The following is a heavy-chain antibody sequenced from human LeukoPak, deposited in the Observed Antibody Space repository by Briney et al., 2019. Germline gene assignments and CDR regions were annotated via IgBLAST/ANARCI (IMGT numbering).Heavy chain of an antibody. J-gene: IGHJ4*02. CDR1: GGFISSGSYY. D-gene: IGHD6-19*01. CDR2: IYTSGST. Sequence: SETLSLTCTVSGGFISSGSYYWSWIRQPAGKGLEWIGRIYTSGSTNYNPSLKSRVTISVDTSKNQFSLKLSSVTAADTAVYYCARGGRFGAVAGTMDYWGQGTLVTVSS. CDR3: ARGGRFGAVAGTMDY. V-gene: IGHV4-61*02.